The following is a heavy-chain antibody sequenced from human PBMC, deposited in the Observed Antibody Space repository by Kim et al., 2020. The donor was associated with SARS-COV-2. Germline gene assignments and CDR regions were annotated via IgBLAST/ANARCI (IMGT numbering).Heavy chain of an antibody. Sequence: SETLSLTCAVYGGSFSGYYWSWIRQPPGKGLEWIGEINHSGSTNYNPSLKSRVTISVDTSKNQFSLKLSSVTAADTAVYYCARPFPTVVTPNYYMDVWGKGTTVTVSS. D-gene: IGHD4-17*01. V-gene: IGHV4-34*01. CDR2: INHSGST. CDR1: GGSFSGYY. CDR3: ARPFPTVVTPNYYMDV. J-gene: IGHJ6*03.